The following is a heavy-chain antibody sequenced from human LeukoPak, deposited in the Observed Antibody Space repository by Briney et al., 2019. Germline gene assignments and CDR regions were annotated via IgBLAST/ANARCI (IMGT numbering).Heavy chain of an antibody. D-gene: IGHD3-16*01. V-gene: IGHV3-7*03. CDR3: ARGGGLDV. Sequence: GGSLRLSCEGSAFIFSGHWMNWARQAPGKGLEWVASINHNGNVNYYVDSVKGRFTISRDNAKNSLYLQMSNLRAEDTAVYFRARGGGLDVWGQGATVTVSS. CDR1: AFIFSGHW. J-gene: IGHJ6*02. CDR2: INHNGNVN.